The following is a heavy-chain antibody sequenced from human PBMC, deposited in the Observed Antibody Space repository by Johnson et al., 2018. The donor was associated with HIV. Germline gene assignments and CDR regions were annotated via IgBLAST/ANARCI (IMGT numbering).Heavy chain of an antibody. CDR1: GFAFSSYA. CDR2: LTCSGGRT. D-gene: IGHD6-19*01. J-gene: IGHJ3*02. Sequence: VQLVESGGGVVQPGRSLRLSCAASGFAFSSYAMHWVRQSPGKGLEWVSGLTCSGGRTGYADSVKGRFTISRDNAKNTLYLQMNSLRVEDTALYYCARDRARWSSGWYNDAFDIWGQGTMVTVSS. V-gene: IGHV3-20*04. CDR3: ARDRARWSSGWYNDAFDI.